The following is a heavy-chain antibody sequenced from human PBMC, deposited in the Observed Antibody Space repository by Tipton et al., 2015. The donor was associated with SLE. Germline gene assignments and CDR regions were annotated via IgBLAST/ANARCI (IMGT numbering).Heavy chain of an antibody. CDR3: AREDCSNYLGYYYYIYG. CDR2: IFTSGST. V-gene: IGHV4-61*02. J-gene: IGHJ6*03. CDR1: GGSISSGGYS. Sequence: TLSLTCAVSGGSISSGGYSWSWIRQPPGKGLEWIGRIFTSGSTNYNPSLKSRVSISVDTSKTQFSLRLTFGTAADTAVYYCAREDCSNYLGYYYYIYGWGKGTTVTGAS. D-gene: IGHD4-11*01.